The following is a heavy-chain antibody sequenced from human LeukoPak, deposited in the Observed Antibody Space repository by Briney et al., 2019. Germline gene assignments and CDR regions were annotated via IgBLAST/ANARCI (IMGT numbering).Heavy chain of an antibody. CDR3: TRLDFWSGYYTSYYYYYYMDV. D-gene: IGHD3-3*01. CDR2: IRSKAYGGTT. J-gene: IGHJ6*03. V-gene: IGHV3-49*04. Sequence: PGGSLRLSXTASGFTFGDYAMSWVRQAPGKGLEWVGFIRSKAYGGTTEYAASVKGRFTISRDDSKSIAYLQMNSLKTEDTAVYYCTRLDFWSGYYTSYYYYYYMDVWGTGTTVTVSS. CDR1: GFTFGDYA.